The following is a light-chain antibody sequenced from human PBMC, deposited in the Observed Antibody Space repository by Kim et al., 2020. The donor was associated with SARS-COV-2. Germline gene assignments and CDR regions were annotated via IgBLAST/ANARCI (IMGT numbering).Light chain of an antibody. CDR2: GAS. CDR1: QSISSN. J-gene: IGKJ2*01. Sequence: EIMMTQSPATLSVSPGERATLSCRASQSISSNLAWYQQKPGQAPRLLIYGASTRATGIPARFSGSGSGTEFTLTISSLQSEDFAVYYCQQCNDWPLTFGQGTKLEI. V-gene: IGKV3-15*01. CDR3: QQCNDWPLT.